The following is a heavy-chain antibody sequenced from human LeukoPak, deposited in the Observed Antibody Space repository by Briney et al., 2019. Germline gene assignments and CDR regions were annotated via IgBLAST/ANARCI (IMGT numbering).Heavy chain of an antibody. CDR3: AKGLAAGFDD. CDR1: GFTFDDYA. V-gene: IGHV3-9*01. Sequence: TGGSLRLSCAASGFTFDDYAMHWVRQAPGKGLEWVSGISWNSGSIGYADSVKGRFTISRDNAKNSLYLQMNSLRAEDTALYYCAKGLAAGFDDWGQGTLVTVSS. J-gene: IGHJ4*02. CDR2: ISWNSGSI. D-gene: IGHD6-13*01.